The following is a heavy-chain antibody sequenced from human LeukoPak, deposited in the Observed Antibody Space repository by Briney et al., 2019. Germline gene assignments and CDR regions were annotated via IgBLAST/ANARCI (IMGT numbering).Heavy chain of an antibody. D-gene: IGHD2/OR15-2a*01. Sequence: KPGGSLRLSCAASKFNFSSASMSWVRQAPGKGLEWVSSVTDRSDYIYYAHSVQGRFTISRDNAKNSVYLQMNSLRVEDTAVYYCARNRGVDYWGQGTLVTVSS. CDR1: KFNFSSAS. V-gene: IGHV3-21*04. CDR2: VTDRSDYI. J-gene: IGHJ4*02. CDR3: ARNRGVDY.